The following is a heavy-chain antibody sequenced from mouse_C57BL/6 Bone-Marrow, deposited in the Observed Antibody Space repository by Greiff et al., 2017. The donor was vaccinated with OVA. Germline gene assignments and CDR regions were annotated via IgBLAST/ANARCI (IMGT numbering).Heavy chain of an antibody. CDR1: GYTFTDYE. J-gene: IGHJ4*01. V-gene: IGHV1-15*01. CDR2: IDPETGGT. D-gene: IGHD1-1*01. Sequence: QVQLKQSGAELVRPGASVTLSCKASGYTFTDYEMHWVKQTPVHGLEWIGAIDPETGGTAYNQKFKGKAILTADKSSSPAYMELRSLTSEDSAVYYCTSCDYYGSYYYAMDYWGQGTSVTVSA. CDR3: TSCDYYGSYYYAMDY.